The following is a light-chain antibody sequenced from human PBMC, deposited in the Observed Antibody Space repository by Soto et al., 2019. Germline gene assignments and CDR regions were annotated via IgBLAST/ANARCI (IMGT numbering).Light chain of an antibody. Sequence: QPVLTQPPSASETPGQRVTISCSGGSSNIGSNSVNWFHQLPGTAPKLLIYGNNQRPSGVPDRVSGSKSGTSASLAISGLQSEDEADYYCAAWDDSLNAYVFGPGTKSPS. J-gene: IGLJ1*01. CDR2: GNN. CDR1: SSNIGSNS. V-gene: IGLV1-44*01. CDR3: AAWDDSLNAYV.